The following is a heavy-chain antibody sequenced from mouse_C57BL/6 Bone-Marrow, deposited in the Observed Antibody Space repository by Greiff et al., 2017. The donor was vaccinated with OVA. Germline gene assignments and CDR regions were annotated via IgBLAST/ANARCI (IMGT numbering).Heavy chain of an antibody. J-gene: IGHJ2*01. CDR2: INYDGSST. D-gene: IGHD1-3*01. CDR1: GFTFSDYY. Sequence: EVKLMESEGGLVQPGSSMKLSCTASGFTFSDYYMAWVRQVPEKGLEWVANINYDGSSTYYLDSLKSRFIISRDNAKNILYLQMSSLKSEDTATYYCARGSSGYCDYWGQGTTLTVSS. CDR3: ARGSSGYCDY. V-gene: IGHV5-16*01.